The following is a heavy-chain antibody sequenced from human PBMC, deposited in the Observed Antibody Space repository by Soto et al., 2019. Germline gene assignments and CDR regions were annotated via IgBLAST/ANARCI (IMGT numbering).Heavy chain of an antibody. V-gene: IGHV6-1*01. CDR3: ARDRKGCSQVPNGGYSGYACYYGMDV. J-gene: IGHJ6*02. D-gene: IGHD5-12*01. CDR1: GDSVSSNSAA. Sequence: KQSQTLSLTCAISGDSVSSNSAAWNWIRQSPSRGLEWLGRTYYRSKWYNDYAVSVKSRITINPDTSKNQFSLQLNSVTPEDTAVYYCARDRKGCSQVPNGGYSGYACYYGMDVWGQGTTVTVSS. CDR2: TYYRSKWYN.